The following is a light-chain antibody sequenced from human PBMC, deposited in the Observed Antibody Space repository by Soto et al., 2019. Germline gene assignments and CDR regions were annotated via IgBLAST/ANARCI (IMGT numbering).Light chain of an antibody. CDR2: GAS. J-gene: IGKJ3*01. CDR1: QSVSSNY. CDR3: QQYISSPFT. Sequence: EIVLTQSPGTLSLSPGERATLSCRASQSVSSNYLAWYQQKPGQAPRLLIYGASSRATGIPDRFSGSGSGTDFTLTISRLEPADFAVYYCQQYISSPFTFGPGTKVDI. V-gene: IGKV3-20*01.